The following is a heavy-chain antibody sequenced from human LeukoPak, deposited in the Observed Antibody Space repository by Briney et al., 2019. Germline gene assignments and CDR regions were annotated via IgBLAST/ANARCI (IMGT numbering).Heavy chain of an antibody. D-gene: IGHD4-23*01. V-gene: IGHV3-7*01. CDR2: IKYDGNEK. Sequence: GGSLRLSCAASGFTFSDYWMSWMRQAPGKGLEWVANIKYDGNEKYYVDSVKGRFTISRDNAKNALYLQLDSLRVEDTAVYYCKSGGAAPGSFDYWGQGTLVTVSP. J-gene: IGHJ4*02. CDR3: KSGGAAPGSFDY. CDR1: GFTFSDYW.